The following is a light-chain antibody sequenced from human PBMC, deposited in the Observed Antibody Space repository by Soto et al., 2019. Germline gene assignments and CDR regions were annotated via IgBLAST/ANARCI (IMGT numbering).Light chain of an antibody. J-gene: IGLJ2*01. CDR3: STWDDNLGALVV. Sequence: QPVLTQPPSASGTPGQRVTISCSGSSSNIGSNTVNWYQQLPGTAPKLLIYSNNQRPSGVPDRFSGSKSGTSASLAISWLLSEDEADYYCSTWDDNLGALVVFGGGTKLTVL. CDR1: SSNIGSNT. V-gene: IGLV1-44*01. CDR2: SNN.